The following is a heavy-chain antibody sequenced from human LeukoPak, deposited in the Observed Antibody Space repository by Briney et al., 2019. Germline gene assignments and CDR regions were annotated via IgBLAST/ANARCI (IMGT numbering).Heavy chain of an antibody. CDR3: AREVELWLRLIDY. J-gene: IGHJ4*02. Sequence: GESLRLSCAASGFTFSSYAMSWVRQAPGKGLEWVSAISGSGGSTYYADSVKGRFTISRDNSKNTLYLQMNSLRSEDTAVYYCAREVELWLRLIDYWGQGTLVTVSS. CDR1: GFTFSSYA. V-gene: IGHV3-23*01. CDR2: ISGSGGST. D-gene: IGHD5-18*01.